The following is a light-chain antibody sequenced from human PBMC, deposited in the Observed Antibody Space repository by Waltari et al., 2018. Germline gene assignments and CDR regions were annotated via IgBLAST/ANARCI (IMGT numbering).Light chain of an antibody. Sequence: SYRLTQPPSVSVPPGQTARITCSGDALPKHYSYWYQQKAGQAPALVIYKDTERASGIPERFYGSSSGTTVTLTIRGAQAEDEADYYCQSADGSGAYRAFGGGTKLTVL. V-gene: IGLV3-25*03. CDR3: QSADGSGAYRA. CDR2: KDT. J-gene: IGLJ2*01. CDR1: ALPKHY.